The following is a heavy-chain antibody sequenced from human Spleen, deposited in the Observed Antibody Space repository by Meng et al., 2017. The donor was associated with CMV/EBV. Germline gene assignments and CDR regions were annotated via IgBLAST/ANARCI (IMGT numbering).Heavy chain of an antibody. CDR2: ISYDGGNK. Sequence: GGSLRLSCAASGFTFSSYAMHWVRQAPGKGLEWVAAISYDGGNKYYADSVKGRFTISRDNSKNTLYLQMNSLRAEDTAVYYCARGGQLVDYWGQGTLVTVSS. CDR1: GFTFSSYA. J-gene: IGHJ4*02. D-gene: IGHD6-6*01. CDR3: ARGGQLVDY. V-gene: IGHV3-30-3*01.